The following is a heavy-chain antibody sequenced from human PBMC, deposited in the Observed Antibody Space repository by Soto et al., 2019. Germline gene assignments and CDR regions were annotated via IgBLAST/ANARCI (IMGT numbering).Heavy chain of an antibody. D-gene: IGHD3-16*01. J-gene: IGHJ4*02. CDR3: ARLPVVGDYYFDY. CDR1: GYSFTSYW. Sequence: GESLKISCKGSGYSFTSYWIGWVRQMPGKGLEWMGIIYPGDSDTRYSPSFQGQVTISADYSISTAYLLWSSLKASVTAMYYCARLPVVGDYYFDYWGQGTLVTVSS. CDR2: IYPGDSDT. V-gene: IGHV5-51*01.